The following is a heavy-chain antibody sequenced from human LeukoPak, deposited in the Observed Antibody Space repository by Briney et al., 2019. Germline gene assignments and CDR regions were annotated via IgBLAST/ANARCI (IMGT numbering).Heavy chain of an antibody. V-gene: IGHV3-23*01. CDR3: AKWQQLVGIFDY. D-gene: IGHD6-13*01. J-gene: IGHJ4*02. CDR1: GFTFSSYA. CDR2: ISGSGGGT. Sequence: GGSLRLSCAASGFTFSSYAMSWVRQAPGKGLEGVSGISGSGGGTYYADSVKGRFTISRDNSKNTLYLQMNSLRAEDTAVYYCAKWQQLVGIFDYWGQGTLVTVSS.